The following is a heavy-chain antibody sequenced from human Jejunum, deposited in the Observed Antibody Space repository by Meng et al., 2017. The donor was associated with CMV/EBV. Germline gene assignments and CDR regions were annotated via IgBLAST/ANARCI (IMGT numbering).Heavy chain of an antibody. CDR1: GDTFTTYG. Sequence: QVQLVQSGGEVKKPGASVKVSCKASGDTFTTYGISWVRQAPGQGLEWMGWLNAYNGDTNAAQTLQGRVTMATDTSTSTAYMELRSLRSDDTAVYYCARVEVGITPGDYWGQGTLVTASS. V-gene: IGHV1-18*01. CDR3: ARVEVGITPGDY. J-gene: IGHJ4*02. CDR2: LNAYNGDT. D-gene: IGHD1-26*01.